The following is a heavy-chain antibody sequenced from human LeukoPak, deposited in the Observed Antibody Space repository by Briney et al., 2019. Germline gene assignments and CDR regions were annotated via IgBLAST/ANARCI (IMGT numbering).Heavy chain of an antibody. CDR1: GDSISSGDYS. J-gene: IGHJ5*02. Sequence: PSETLSLTSAVSGDSISSGDYSGSWIRQPSGKGLEWIGYIFHSGSSYYNPSLKSRVTISVDKSKNQFSLKLTSVTAADTAVYYCARELWFVNAPGSWFDPWGQGTLVTVSS. D-gene: IGHD3-10*01. CDR3: ARELWFVNAPGSWFDP. CDR2: IFHSGSS. V-gene: IGHV4-30-2*01.